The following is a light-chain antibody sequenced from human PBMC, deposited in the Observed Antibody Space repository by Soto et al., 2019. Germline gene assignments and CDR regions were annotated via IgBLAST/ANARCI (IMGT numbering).Light chain of an antibody. CDR1: RSPLYSDGNTY. CDR3: MQGTHWPYT. Sequence: DVVVTQSPLSLPVTLGQPASISCRSSRSPLYSDGNTYLHWFQQRPGQSPRLLIYMVSNRDSGVPDRFSGSGSCTDFTLKISRVEAEDLGVYYCMQGTHWPYTFGQGTKLEIK. J-gene: IGKJ2*01. CDR2: MVS. V-gene: IGKV2-30*01.